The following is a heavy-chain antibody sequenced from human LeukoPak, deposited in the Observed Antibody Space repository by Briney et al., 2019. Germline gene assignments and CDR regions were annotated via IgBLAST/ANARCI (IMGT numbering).Heavy chain of an antibody. CDR1: GFTFSGYE. Sequence: PGGSLRLSCTASGFTFSGYEMNWVRQAPGKGLEWVSYISSSGNSIYYADSVKGRFTISRDNAKNSLYLQMNSLRAEDTAVYYCARGRSGHLWDYFDYWGQGTLVTVSS. D-gene: IGHD3-3*01. CDR2: ISSSGNSI. V-gene: IGHV3-48*03. CDR3: ARGRSGHLWDYFDY. J-gene: IGHJ4*02.